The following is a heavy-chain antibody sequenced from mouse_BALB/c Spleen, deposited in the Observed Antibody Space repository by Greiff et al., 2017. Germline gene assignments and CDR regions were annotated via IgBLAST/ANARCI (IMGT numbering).Heavy chain of an antibody. D-gene: IGHD2-1*01. Sequence: EVKLVESGGGLVKPGGSLKLSCAASGFTFSSYTMSWVRQTPEKRLEWVATISSGGSYTYYPDSVKGRFTISRDNAKNTLYLQMSSLKSEDTAMYYCTRGGDGNFDYWGQGTTLTVSS. V-gene: IGHV5-6-4*01. CDR1: GFTFSSYT. CDR3: TRGGDGNFDY. CDR2: ISSGGSYT. J-gene: IGHJ2*01.